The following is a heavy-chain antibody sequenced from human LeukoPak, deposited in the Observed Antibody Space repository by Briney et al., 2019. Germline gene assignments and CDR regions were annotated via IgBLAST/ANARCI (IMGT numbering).Heavy chain of an antibody. J-gene: IGHJ4*01. D-gene: IGHD5-18*01. Sequence: TSETLSLTCAVYGGSFCGYYWSWIRQPPGEGREWVGEIYHSGSTKYNPPLKSRVTVSVATSKNQFTLKLSSVTAADTAVYYCASGAPVGVQRGYSYGSWGHRNPVTVSS. CDR1: GGSFCGYY. CDR2: IYHSGST. CDR3: ASGAPVGVQRGYSYGS. V-gene: IGHV4-34*01.